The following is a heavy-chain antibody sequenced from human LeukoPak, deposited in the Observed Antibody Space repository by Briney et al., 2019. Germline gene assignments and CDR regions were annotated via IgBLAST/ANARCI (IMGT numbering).Heavy chain of an antibody. CDR2: ISYDGSNK. Sequence: GGSLRLSCAASGFTFTSYAMTWVRQAPGKGLEWVAVISYDGSNKYYADSVKGRFTISRDNSKNTLYLQMNSLRAEDTAVYYCIRGAYHVYAMDVWGQGTTVTVSS. CDR3: IRGAYHVYAMDV. D-gene: IGHD2-21*01. J-gene: IGHJ6*02. V-gene: IGHV3-30-3*01. CDR1: GFTFTSYA.